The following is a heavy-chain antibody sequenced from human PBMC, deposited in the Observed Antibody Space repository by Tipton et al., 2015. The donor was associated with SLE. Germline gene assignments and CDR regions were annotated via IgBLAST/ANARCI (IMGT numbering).Heavy chain of an antibody. J-gene: IGHJ2*01. D-gene: IGHD6-6*01. CDR1: GGSLSGYY. CDR3: ATLVGGYYSSSRVVWYFDL. V-gene: IGHV4-59*01. Sequence: LRLSCAVYGGSLSGYYGSWIRQPPGKGLEWIGYINYSGITNYNFSLKSRVTMSLDTSNNQFSLRLSSVTAADTAIYYCATLVGGYYSSSRVVWYFDLWGRGTLVTVSS. CDR2: INYSGIT.